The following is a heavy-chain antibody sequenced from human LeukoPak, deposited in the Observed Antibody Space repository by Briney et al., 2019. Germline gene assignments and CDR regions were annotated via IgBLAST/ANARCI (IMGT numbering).Heavy chain of an antibody. CDR1: GYTFTGYY. CDR3: ARDESGYSGYAD. CDR2: INPNSGGT. Sequence: ASVKVSCKASGYTFTGYYMHWVRQAPGQGLEWMGWINPNSGGTNYAQKFQGRVTMTRDTSISTAYVELSRLRSDDTAVYYCARDESGYSGYADWGQGTLVTVSS. D-gene: IGHD5-12*01. J-gene: IGHJ4*02. V-gene: IGHV1-2*02.